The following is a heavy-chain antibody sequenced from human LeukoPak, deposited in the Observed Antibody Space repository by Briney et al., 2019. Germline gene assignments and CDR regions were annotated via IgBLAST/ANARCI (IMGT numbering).Heavy chain of an antibody. J-gene: IGHJ4*02. D-gene: IGHD2-2*01. V-gene: IGHV3-53*01. Sequence: GGSLRCYCAASGFTVSSNYMSWVRQAPGKGLEWVSVIYSGGSTYYADSVKGRFTISRDNSKNTMYLQMNSLRAEDTAVYYCARDCSSPSWAMDSDYWGQGALVTVSS. CDR1: GFTVSSNY. CDR2: IYSGGST. CDR3: ARDCSSPSWAMDSDY.